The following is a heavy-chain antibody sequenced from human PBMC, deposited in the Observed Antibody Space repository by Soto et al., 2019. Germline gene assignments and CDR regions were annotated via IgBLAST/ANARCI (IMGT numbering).Heavy chain of an antibody. V-gene: IGHV3-11*05. CDR2: ISSSSYT. D-gene: IGHD5-12*01. CDR3: ARDLPGYSGYDYVYYYYGMDV. Sequence: QVQLVESGGGLVKPGGSLRLSCAASGFTFSDYSMSWIRQAPGKGLEWVSYISSSSYTNYADSVKGRFTISRDNAKNSLYLQMNSLRAEDTAVYYCARDLPGYSGYDYVYYYYGMDVWGQGTTVTVSS. CDR1: GFTFSDYS. J-gene: IGHJ6*02.